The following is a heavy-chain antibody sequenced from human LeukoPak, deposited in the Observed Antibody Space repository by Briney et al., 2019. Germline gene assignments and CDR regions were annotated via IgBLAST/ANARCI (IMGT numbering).Heavy chain of an antibody. D-gene: IGHD3-22*01. J-gene: IGHJ4*02. CDR2: IKEEGSGK. Sequence: GGSLRLSCAASGFTFSSYWMSWVRQAPGKGLEWVANIKEEGSGKYYVDSVKGRFTISRDNAKNSLYLQMNSLRAEDTAVYYCARIYYGSSGYRLFDYWGQGTLVTVSS. V-gene: IGHV3-7*02. CDR1: GFTFSSYW. CDR3: ARIYYGSSGYRLFDY.